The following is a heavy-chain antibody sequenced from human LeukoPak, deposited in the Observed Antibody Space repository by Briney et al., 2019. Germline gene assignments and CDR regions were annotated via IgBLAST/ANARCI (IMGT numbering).Heavy chain of an antibody. V-gene: IGHV4-59*01. Sequence: SETLSLTCTVSGGSISSYYWSWIRQPPGKGLEWIGYIYYSGSTNYNPSLKSRVTISVDTSKNQFSLKLSSVTAADTAVYYCARIESSSWYYFDYWGQGTLVTVSS. D-gene: IGHD6-13*01. CDR2: IYYSGST. J-gene: IGHJ4*02. CDR3: ARIESSSWYYFDY. CDR1: GGSISSYY.